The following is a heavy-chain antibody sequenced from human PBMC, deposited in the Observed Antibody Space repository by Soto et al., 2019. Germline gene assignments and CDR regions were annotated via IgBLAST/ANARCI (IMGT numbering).Heavy chain of an antibody. V-gene: IGHV4-4*02. CDR1: GGSISSDKW. Sequence: SETLSLTCAVSGGSISSDKWWNWVRQPPGKGLEWIGEVHRSGSTNSNPSLKSRVSISVDKSQNLFSLRLSSVTAADTAVYYCARRDYYDSTGYYGDWGQGTPVTVSS. CDR2: VHRSGST. CDR3: ARRDYYDSTGYYGD. J-gene: IGHJ4*02. D-gene: IGHD3-22*01.